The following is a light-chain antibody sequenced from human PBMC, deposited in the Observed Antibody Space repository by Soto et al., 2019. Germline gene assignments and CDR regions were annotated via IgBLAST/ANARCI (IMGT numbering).Light chain of an antibody. V-gene: IGKV1-39*01. Sequence: DNQMTQSPSSLSSSVGDRVTITCRARQSISSYLNWYQQKPGKAPKLLIYAASSLQSGVLSRFSGSGSGTDFTLAISSLQPEDFATYYCQQSYSTRYTFGQGTKLEIK. CDR2: AAS. J-gene: IGKJ2*01. CDR1: QSISSY. CDR3: QQSYSTRYT.